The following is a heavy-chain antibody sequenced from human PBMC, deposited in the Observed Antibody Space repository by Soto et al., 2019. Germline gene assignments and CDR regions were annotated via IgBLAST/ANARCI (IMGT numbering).Heavy chain of an antibody. V-gene: IGHV2-5*02. J-gene: IGHJ4*02. CDR2: IYWDDDK. Sequence: QITLKESGPTLVKPTQTLTLTCTFSGFSLSTSGVGVGWIRQPPGKALEWLALIYWDDDKRYSPSLRGRLTLAKDTSKSPVVLTMTNMDPVDTATYVCAQHPYYGSGPYSVDYWGQGTLVTVSS. CDR3: AQHPYYGSGPYSVDY. D-gene: IGHD3-10*01. CDR1: GFSLSTSGVG.